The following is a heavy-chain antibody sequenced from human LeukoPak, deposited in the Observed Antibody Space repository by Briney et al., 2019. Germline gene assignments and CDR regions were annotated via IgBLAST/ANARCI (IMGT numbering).Heavy chain of an antibody. CDR3: ARGSLPSRGSDFWSGYLRRYNWFDP. CDR2: MNPNSGDT. Sequence: ASVKVSCKASGYTFTSYDINWVRQATGQGLEWMGWMNPNSGDTGYAQKFRGRVTITRNTSISTAYMEMSSLRSEDTAVYYCARGSLPSRGSDFWSGYLRRYNWFDPWGQGTLVTVSS. J-gene: IGHJ5*02. V-gene: IGHV1-8*03. D-gene: IGHD3-3*01. CDR1: GYTFTSYD.